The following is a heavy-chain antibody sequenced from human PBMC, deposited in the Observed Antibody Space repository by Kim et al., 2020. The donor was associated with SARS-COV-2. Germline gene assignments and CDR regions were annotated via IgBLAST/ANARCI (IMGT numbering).Heavy chain of an antibody. D-gene: IGHD3-10*01. CDR3: ARDSAVYYYGMGV. V-gene: IGHV3-33*01. Sequence: ADSEKARFNIYRDNSKNTLYLQENSLRAEDTAVYYCARDSAVYYYGMGVWGQGTTVTVSS. J-gene: IGHJ6*02.